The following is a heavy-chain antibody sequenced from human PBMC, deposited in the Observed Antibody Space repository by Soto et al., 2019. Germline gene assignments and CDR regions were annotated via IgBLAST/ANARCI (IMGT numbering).Heavy chain of an antibody. V-gene: IGHV5-51*01. D-gene: IGHD3-22*01. CDR2: IFPSDSDT. CDR3: ARKDKSGYFNWFDP. J-gene: IGHJ5*02. CDR1: GYKFTSSW. Sequence: PAESLKISCITSGYKFTSSWIAWVRQKPGKGLEWMGIIFPSDSDTRYSPSFQGQVTISADRSTSTVFLQWASLKASDTAVYFCARKDKSGYFNWFDPWGQGTLVTVSS.